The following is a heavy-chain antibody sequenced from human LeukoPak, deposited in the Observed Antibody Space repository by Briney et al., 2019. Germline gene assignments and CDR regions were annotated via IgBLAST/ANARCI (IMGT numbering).Heavy chain of an antibody. Sequence: SETLPLTCTISGGSISTYSWNCIRQAPGKGLEWIGYNYFSGTTNYNPALKSRVTISVDRSKNQFSLKLNSVTAADTAVYYCARGDYGDYGDFYYYGLDVWGQGTTVTVSS. CDR2: NYFSGTT. V-gene: IGHV4-59*01. D-gene: IGHD4-17*01. CDR1: GGSISTYS. CDR3: ARGDYGDYGDFYYYGLDV. J-gene: IGHJ6*02.